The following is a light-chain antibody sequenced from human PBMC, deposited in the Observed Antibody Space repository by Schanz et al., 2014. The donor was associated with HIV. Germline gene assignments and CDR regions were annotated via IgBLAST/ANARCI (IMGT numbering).Light chain of an antibody. V-gene: IGKV1-5*03. Sequence: DIQMAQSPSPLSASVGDRVTISCRASQSISHWLAWYQQKSGKAPRLLIYKASTLESGVPSRFSGSGSGTEFTLTISSLQPDDFATYYCQQLASYPLTFGGGTKVEIK. CDR1: QSISHW. J-gene: IGKJ4*01. CDR3: QQLASYPLT. CDR2: KAS.